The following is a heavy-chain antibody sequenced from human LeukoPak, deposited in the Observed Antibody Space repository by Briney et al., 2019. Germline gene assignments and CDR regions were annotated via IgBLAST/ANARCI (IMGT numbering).Heavy chain of an antibody. CDR3: AREETMRFWSGSYAFDI. D-gene: IGHD3-3*01. Sequence: PGGSLRLSCAASGFTVSSNYMSWVRQGPGKGLEWVSVIYSGGSTYYADSVKGRFTISRDNSKNTLYLQMNSLRAEDTAVYYCAREETMRFWSGSYAFDIWGQGTMVTFSS. CDR1: GFTVSSNY. J-gene: IGHJ3*02. V-gene: IGHV3-53*01. CDR2: IYSGGST.